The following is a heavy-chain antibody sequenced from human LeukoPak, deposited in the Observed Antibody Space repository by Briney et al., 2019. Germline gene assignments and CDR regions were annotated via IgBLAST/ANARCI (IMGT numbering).Heavy chain of an antibody. V-gene: IGHV4-4*02. J-gene: IGHJ4*02. CDR1: GDSITSDKW. CDR3: AKDQRWESPHYLAS. D-gene: IGHD1-26*01. Sequence: SETLSLTCAVSGDSITSDKWWTWVRPPPGKGLEWIGEIHHSKSSNYYPSLKSRVTISVDKSKNQFSLELNSVTAADTAVYYCAKDQRWESPHYLASWGQGTLVTVSS. CDR2: IHHSKSS.